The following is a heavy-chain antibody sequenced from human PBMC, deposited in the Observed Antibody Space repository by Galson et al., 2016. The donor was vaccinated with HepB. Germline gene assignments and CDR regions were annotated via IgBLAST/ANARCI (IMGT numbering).Heavy chain of an antibody. Sequence: SVKVSCKASGYTFINYYIHWVRQAPGQGLEWMGIINPLSGGTDYAQRFQGRVTMTRDTSTSTASMELSSLRSEDTAVYYCARAIMTPSDNWFDPWGQGSLVTVSS. D-gene: IGHD2-8*01. CDR2: INPLSGGT. V-gene: IGHV1-46*01. J-gene: IGHJ5*02. CDR3: ARAIMTPSDNWFDP. CDR1: GYTFINYY.